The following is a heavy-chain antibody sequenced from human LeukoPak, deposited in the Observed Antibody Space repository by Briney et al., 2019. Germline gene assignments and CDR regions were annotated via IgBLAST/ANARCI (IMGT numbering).Heavy chain of an antibody. D-gene: IGHD1-14*01. J-gene: IGHJ3*02. Sequence: PGGSLTLSCAASGFTVSRNYMSWLRQAPGRGLECVSVIYGGGPTYYADSVKGRFTISRDTAKNTLYLQMNSLRGEDTAVYFCARDLGIAGTTHAFDIWGHGTMVTVSS. CDR3: ARDLGIAGTTHAFDI. CDR1: GFTVSRNY. CDR2: IYGGGPT. V-gene: IGHV3-53*01.